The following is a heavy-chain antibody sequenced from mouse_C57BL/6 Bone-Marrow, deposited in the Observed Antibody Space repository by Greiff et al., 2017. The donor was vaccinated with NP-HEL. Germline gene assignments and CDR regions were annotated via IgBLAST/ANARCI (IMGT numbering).Heavy chain of an antibody. V-gene: IGHV3-4*01. J-gene: IGHJ2*01. CDR3: ARGGIYDGYFYFDY. Sequence: LQESGPALVKPSQTVSLTCTVTGYSITNGNHWWNWIRQVSGSKLEWIGYISSSGSTDSNPSLKSRLSITRDTSQNQLFLQLNSVTTEDIATYYCARGGIYDGYFYFDYWGQGTTLTVSS. CDR1: GYSITNGNHW. D-gene: IGHD2-3*01. CDR2: ISSSGST.